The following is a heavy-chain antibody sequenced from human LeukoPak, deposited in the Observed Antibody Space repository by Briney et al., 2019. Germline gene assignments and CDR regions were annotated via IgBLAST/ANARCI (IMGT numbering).Heavy chain of an antibody. V-gene: IGHV3-7*01. J-gene: IGHJ4*02. CDR1: GFTFTNYW. CDR3: ARDLDY. CDR2: INQDGSGK. Sequence: PGRSLRLSCAASGFTFTNYWMDWVRQAPGKGLEWVANINQDGSGKYYVDSVKGRFTISRDNAKNSLSLQMDSLRAEDTALYYCARDLDYWGQGTLVTVSS.